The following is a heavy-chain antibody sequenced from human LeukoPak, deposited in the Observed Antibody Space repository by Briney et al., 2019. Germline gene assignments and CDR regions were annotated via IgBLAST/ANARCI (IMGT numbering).Heavy chain of an antibody. J-gene: IGHJ4*02. Sequence: GGSLRLSCAASGFTFSSYAMSWVRQAPGKGLEWVSAISGSGGSTYYADSVKGRFTISRDNSKNTLYLQMNSLRAEDTAVYYCAKLYCSGGSCYGIDYWAREPWSPSPQ. V-gene: IGHV3-23*01. CDR2: ISGSGGST. CDR1: GFTFSSYA. D-gene: IGHD2-15*01. CDR3: AKLYCSGGSCYGIDY.